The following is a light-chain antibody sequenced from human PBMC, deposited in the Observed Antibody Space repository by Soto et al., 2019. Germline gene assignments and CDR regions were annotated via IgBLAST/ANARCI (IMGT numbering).Light chain of an antibody. Sequence: EIQMTQSPSAMSASVGDRVTITCRASQGISNHLVWFQLKPGKVPKRLIYDASSLQTGVPSRFSGSGSGTDFTLTISSLQPEDFATYYCLQHNNFPLTFGQRTRLEAK. CDR2: DAS. J-gene: IGKJ5*01. CDR3: LQHNNFPLT. CDR1: QGISNH. V-gene: IGKV1-17*03.